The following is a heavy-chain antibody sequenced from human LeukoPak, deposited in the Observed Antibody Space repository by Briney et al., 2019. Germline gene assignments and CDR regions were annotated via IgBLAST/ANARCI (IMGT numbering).Heavy chain of an antibody. CDR2: ISWNSGSI. D-gene: IGHD3-3*01. Sequence: GGSLRLSCAASGFTFDDYAMHWVRQAPGKGLEWVSGISWNSGSIGYADSVKGRFTISRDNAKNSLYLQMNSLRAEDTAVYYCAKDKWKLRFLEWLPYLDYWVQGTLVTVSS. CDR1: GFTFDDYA. J-gene: IGHJ4*02. CDR3: AKDKWKLRFLEWLPYLDY. V-gene: IGHV3-9*01.